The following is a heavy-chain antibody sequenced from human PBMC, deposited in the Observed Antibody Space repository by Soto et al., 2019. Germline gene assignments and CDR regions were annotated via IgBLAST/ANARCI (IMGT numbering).Heavy chain of an antibody. V-gene: IGHV3-30-3*01. J-gene: IGHJ3*02. D-gene: IGHD1-26*01. CDR2: ISYDGSNK. CDR3: ARDDSGRYDSAFDI. CDR1: GFTFSSYA. Sequence: QVQLVESGGGVVQPGRSLRLSCAASGFTFSSYAMHWVRQAPGKGLEWVAVISYDGSNKYYADSVKGRFTISRDNSKNTPYRRMNSLSAEDTAVSNCARDDSGRYDSAFDIWGQGTMVTVSS.